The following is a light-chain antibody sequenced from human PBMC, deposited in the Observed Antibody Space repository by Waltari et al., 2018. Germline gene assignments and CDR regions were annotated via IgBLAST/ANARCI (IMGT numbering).Light chain of an antibody. CDR2: GAS. CDR3: QNHERLPAT. V-gene: IGKV3-20*01. Sequence: VLTQSPGTLSLSQGERATLCCRASQSISRYLVWYQQRPGQAPRLLIYGASIRAAGIPDRFSGSGSGTDFTLAISRLEPEDFAVYYCQNHERLPATFGQGTRVEIK. CDR1: QSISRY. J-gene: IGKJ1*01.